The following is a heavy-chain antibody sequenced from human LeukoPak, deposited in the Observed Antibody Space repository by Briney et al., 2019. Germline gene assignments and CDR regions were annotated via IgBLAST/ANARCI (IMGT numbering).Heavy chain of an antibody. V-gene: IGHV3-23*01. J-gene: IGHJ5*02. CDR2: ISGSGGST. D-gene: IGHD2-2*01. CDR1: GFTFSSYA. CDR3: AKDVVVVPAASNWFDP. Sequence: GGSLRLSCAASGFTFSSYAMSWVRQVPGKGLEWVSAISGSGGSTYYADSVKGRFTISRDNSKNTLYLQMNSLRAEDTAVYYCAKDVVVVPAASNWFDPWGQGTLVTVSS.